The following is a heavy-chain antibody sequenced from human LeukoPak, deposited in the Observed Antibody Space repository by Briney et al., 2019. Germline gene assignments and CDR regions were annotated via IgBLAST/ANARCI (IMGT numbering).Heavy chain of an antibody. D-gene: IGHD3-22*01. CDR1: GFTLNNAW. Sequence: PGGSLRLSCAASGFTLNNAWMSWVRQAPGKGLEWRGRIKRETDGGTIDYAAPVKGRFTISRDDSRNTLYLQMDSLKIEDTAVYYCTTDRYYDNSELQFQHWGQGNLVTVSS. V-gene: IGHV3-15*01. CDR2: IKRETDGGTI. J-gene: IGHJ1*01. CDR3: TTDRYYDNSELQFQH.